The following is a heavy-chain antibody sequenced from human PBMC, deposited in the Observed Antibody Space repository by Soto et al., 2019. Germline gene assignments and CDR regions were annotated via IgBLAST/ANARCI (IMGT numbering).Heavy chain of an antibody. J-gene: IGHJ4*02. CDR2: ISSSSSYI. Sequence: EVQLVESGGGLVKPGGSLRLSCAASGFTFSTYSMNWVRQAPGKGLEWVSSISSSSSYIYYADSVKGRFTISRDNAKNSLYLQMNSLRAEDTAVYYCARGIGDYDFWSGYHATDYFDYWGQGTLVTVSS. CDR1: GFTFSTYS. D-gene: IGHD3-3*01. CDR3: ARGIGDYDFWSGYHATDYFDY. V-gene: IGHV3-21*01.